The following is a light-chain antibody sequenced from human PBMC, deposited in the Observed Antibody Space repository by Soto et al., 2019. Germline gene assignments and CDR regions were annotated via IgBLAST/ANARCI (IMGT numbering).Light chain of an antibody. CDR2: DVS. V-gene: IGLV2-11*01. Sequence: QSALTQPRSVSGSPGQSVTISCTGTSSDVGTYNYVSWYQHHPGKAPKFMIYDVSKRPSGVPDRFSGSKSGYTASLTISGLQAEDEADYYCCSYAGSYTGVFGTGTKVTVL. J-gene: IGLJ1*01. CDR3: CSYAGSYTGV. CDR1: SSDVGTYNY.